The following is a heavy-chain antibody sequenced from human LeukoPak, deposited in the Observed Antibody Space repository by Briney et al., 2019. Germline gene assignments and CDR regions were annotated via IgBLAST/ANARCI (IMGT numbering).Heavy chain of an antibody. D-gene: IGHD3-22*01. CDR2: ISGSGGST. J-gene: IGHJ4*02. V-gene: IGHV3-23*01. Sequence: GGSLRLSCAASGFTFSSYSMNWVRQAPGKGLEWVSAISGSGGSTYYADSVKGRFTISRDNSKNTLYLQMNSLRAEDTAVYYCAKAIYYDSSGHFDYWGQGTLVTVSS. CDR1: GFTFSSYS. CDR3: AKAIYYDSSGHFDY.